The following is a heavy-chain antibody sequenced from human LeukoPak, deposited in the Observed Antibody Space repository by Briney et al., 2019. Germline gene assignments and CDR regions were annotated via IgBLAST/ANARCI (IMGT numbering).Heavy chain of an antibody. CDR2: INHSGST. J-gene: IGHJ6*02. Sequence: PSETLSLTCAVYGGSFSGYYWSWIRQPPGKGLEWLGEINHSGSTNYNPSLKSRVTISVDTSKNQFSLKLSSVTAADTAVYYCASLAGYSSGWYSGHYYGMDVWGQGTTVTVSS. D-gene: IGHD6-19*01. CDR1: GGSFSGYY. CDR3: ASLAGYSSGWYSGHYYGMDV. V-gene: IGHV4-34*01.